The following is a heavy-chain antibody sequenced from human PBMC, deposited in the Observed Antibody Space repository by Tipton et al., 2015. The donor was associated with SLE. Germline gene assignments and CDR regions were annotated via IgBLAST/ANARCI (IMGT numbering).Heavy chain of an antibody. Sequence: QVQLVQSGDEVKKPGASVKVSCQASGYTFSTYGLSWVRQAPGQGLEWMGWISAHNGNTNYAQKFQGRVTMTTDASTSTAYMELRSLRSDDTAVYYCASWGYCRGGNCYTGWIDPWGQGILVVVSS. CDR3: ASWGYCRGGNCYTGWIDP. CDR1: GYTFSTYG. J-gene: IGHJ5*02. CDR2: ISAHNGNT. V-gene: IGHV1-18*01. D-gene: IGHD2-15*01.